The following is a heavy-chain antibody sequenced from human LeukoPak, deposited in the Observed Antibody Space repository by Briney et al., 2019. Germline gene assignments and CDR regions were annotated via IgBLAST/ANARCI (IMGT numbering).Heavy chain of an antibody. CDR1: GFTFDDYT. D-gene: IGHD1-14*01. CDR2: ISWDGGST. J-gene: IGHJ6*02. V-gene: IGHV3-43*01. Sequence: GGSLRLSCAASGFTFDDYTMHWVRQAPGKGLERVSLISWDGGSTYYADSVKGRFTISRDNSKNSLYLQMNSLRTEDTALYYCAKDSHATREGMDVWGQGTTVTVSS. CDR3: AKDSHATREGMDV.